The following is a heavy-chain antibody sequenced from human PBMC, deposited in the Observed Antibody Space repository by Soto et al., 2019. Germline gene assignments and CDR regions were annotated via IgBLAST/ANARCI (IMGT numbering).Heavy chain of an antibody. Sequence: EVQLVESGGGLVKPGGSLRLSCAASGFTFSSYSMNWVRQAPGKGLEWVSSISSSSSYIYYADSVKGRFTISRDNAKNSLYLQMNSMRAEDTAVYYCARGVVVVAVTVVSYDGMDVWGQGTTVTVSS. D-gene: IGHD2-15*01. V-gene: IGHV3-21*01. CDR3: ARGVVVVAVTVVSYDGMDV. J-gene: IGHJ6*02. CDR1: GFTFSSYS. CDR2: ISSSSSYI.